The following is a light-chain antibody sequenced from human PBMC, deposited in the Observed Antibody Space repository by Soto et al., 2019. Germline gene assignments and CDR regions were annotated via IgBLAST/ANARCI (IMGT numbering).Light chain of an antibody. J-gene: IGKJ5*01. CDR2: AAS. Sequence: DIQMTQSPSSVSASVGDRVPITCRASQDISTWLAWYQQKPGKAPKLLIYAASTLHVGVPSRFSGSGSGTDFTLTISCLQSEDFATYYCQQYYSYPITFGQGTRLEIK. CDR1: QDISTW. CDR3: QQYYSYPIT. V-gene: IGKV1-12*01.